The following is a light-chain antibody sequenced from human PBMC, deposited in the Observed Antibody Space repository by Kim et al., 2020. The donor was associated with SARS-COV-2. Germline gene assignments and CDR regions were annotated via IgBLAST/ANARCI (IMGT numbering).Light chain of an antibody. Sequence: SPGERATLSCRASQSVNSNSLAWYKGKPGQAPRLLIYGTSSRATGIPDRFSGSGSGTDFTLTISRLEPEDFAVYYCHQYDSSPRTFGQGTKVEIK. V-gene: IGKV3-20*01. CDR2: GTS. CDR1: QSVNSNS. J-gene: IGKJ1*01. CDR3: HQYDSSPRT.